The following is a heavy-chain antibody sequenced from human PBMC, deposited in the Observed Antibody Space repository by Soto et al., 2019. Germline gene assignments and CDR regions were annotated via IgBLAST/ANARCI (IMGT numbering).Heavy chain of an antibody. V-gene: IGHV4-59*08. CDR3: ARNQLERRYYYYYMDV. CDR2: IYYSGST. CDR1: GGSISSYY. J-gene: IGHJ6*03. D-gene: IGHD1-1*01. Sequence: TSETLSLACTVSGGSISSYYWSWIRQPPGKGLEWIGYIYYSGSTNYNPSLKSRVTISVDTSKNQFSLKLSSVTAADTAVYYCARNQLERRYYYYYMDVWGKGTTVTVSS.